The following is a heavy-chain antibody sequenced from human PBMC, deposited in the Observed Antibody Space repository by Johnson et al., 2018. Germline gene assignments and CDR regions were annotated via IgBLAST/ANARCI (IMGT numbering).Heavy chain of an antibody. D-gene: IGHD3-16*01. V-gene: IGHV3-30*18. Sequence: QVQLVESGGGVVQPGRSLRLSCAASGFTFSSYGMHWVRQAPGKGLEWVAVISYDGSNKYYADYVKGRFTSSRDNSKNTLYLQMNSLRAEDTAVYYCAKWGGAYYYYYYGMDVWGQGTTVTVSS. CDR2: ISYDGSNK. CDR3: AKWGGAYYYYYYGMDV. CDR1: GFTFSSYG. J-gene: IGHJ6*02.